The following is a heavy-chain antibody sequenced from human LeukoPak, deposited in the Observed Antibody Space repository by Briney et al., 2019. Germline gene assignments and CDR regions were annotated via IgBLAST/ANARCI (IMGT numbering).Heavy chain of an antibody. Sequence: GGSLRLSCAASGFAFSNFAMSWVRQAPGKGLEWVSAMSGSGYYTYYVESVKGRFTISRDNSKNTLYLHMNSLRADDTAVYYCARDSFSIPNDYWGQGTLVTVSS. V-gene: IGHV3-23*01. CDR1: GFAFSNFA. CDR2: MSGSGYYT. D-gene: IGHD3-3*02. J-gene: IGHJ4*02. CDR3: ARDSFSIPNDY.